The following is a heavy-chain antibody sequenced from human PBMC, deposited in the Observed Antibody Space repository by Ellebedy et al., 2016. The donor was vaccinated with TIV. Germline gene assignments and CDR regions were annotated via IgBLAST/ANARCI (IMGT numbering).Heavy chain of an antibody. V-gene: IGHV3-30-3*01. CDR1: GFTFSSYA. CDR2: ISNDGSNK. D-gene: IGHD6-19*01. CDR3: ARAEQWLVSGYIDH. Sequence: GESLKISCAASGFTFSSYAMHWVRQAPGKGLEWVAVISNDGSNKYYADSVKGRFTISRDNSKNTLYLQMNSLRAEDTAVYYCARAEQWLVSGYIDHWGQGILVTVSS. J-gene: IGHJ4*02.